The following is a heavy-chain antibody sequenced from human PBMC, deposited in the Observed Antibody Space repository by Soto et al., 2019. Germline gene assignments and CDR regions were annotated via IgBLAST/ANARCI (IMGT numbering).Heavy chain of an antibody. CDR1: GGSFSGYY. J-gene: IGHJ4*02. Sequence: QVQLQQWGAGLLKPSETLSLTCAVYGGSFSGYYWTWIRQPPGKGLEWIGEINHSGSTNYNPSLKSRVSISVDASKDQCALRRSSGTAAGTAVYYCARGDGRNFDYWGRGTLVTVSS. D-gene: IGHD1-26*01. CDR3: ARGDGRNFDY. V-gene: IGHV4-34*01. CDR2: INHSGST.